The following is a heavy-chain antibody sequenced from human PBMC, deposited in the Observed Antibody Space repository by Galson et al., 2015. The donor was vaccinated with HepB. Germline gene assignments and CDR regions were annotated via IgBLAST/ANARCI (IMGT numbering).Heavy chain of an antibody. CDR1: GGTFSSYA. J-gene: IGHJ2*01. Sequence: SVKVSCKASGGTFSSYAISWVRQAPGQGLEWMGGIIPIFGTANYAQKFQGRVTITADESTSTAYMELSSLRSEDTAVYYCATPGRQGEGDWYFDLWGRGTLVTVSS. D-gene: IGHD3-16*01. CDR3: ATPGRQGEGDWYFDL. CDR2: IIPIFGTA. V-gene: IGHV1-69*13.